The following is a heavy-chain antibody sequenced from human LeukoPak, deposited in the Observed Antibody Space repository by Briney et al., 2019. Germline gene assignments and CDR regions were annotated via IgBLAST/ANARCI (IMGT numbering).Heavy chain of an antibody. CDR3: ARDTLGEGEDANYAVYYFDY. CDR1: GFTFTTYW. V-gene: IGHV3-7*01. Sequence: GGSLRLSCAASGFTFTTYWMGWVRQAPGKGLEWVANIKQDGNEKYYVDSVKGRFTISRDNAKNSLDLQMNSLRAEDTAVYYCARDTLGEGEDANYAVYYFDYWGQGTPVTVSS. J-gene: IGHJ4*02. D-gene: IGHD3-10*01. CDR2: IKQDGNEK.